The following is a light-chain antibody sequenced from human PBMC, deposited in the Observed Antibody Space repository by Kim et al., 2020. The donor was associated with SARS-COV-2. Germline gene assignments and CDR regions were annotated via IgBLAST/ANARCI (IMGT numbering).Light chain of an antibody. Sequence: SATRGDSVTITCLASQDISNSLNWYQQKPGKAPKLLIYDASNLATGVPSRFSGSGYGTDFTFTISSLQPEDIATYHCQQYYSLPPTFGAGTKLEI. CDR2: DAS. CDR3: QQYYSLPPT. J-gene: IGKJ4*01. V-gene: IGKV1-33*01. CDR1: QDISNS.